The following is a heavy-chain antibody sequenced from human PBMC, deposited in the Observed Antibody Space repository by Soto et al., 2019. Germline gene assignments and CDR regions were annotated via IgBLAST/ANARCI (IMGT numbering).Heavy chain of an antibody. CDR1: GGSISSYY. J-gene: IGHJ1*01. Sequence: QVQLQESGPGLVKPSETLSLTCTVSGGSISSYYWSWIRQPPGKGLEWIGYIYYSGSTNYNPSLKSRVTISVDTSKNQFALKLSSVTAADTAVYYGVRSPGVVRYFLHWGQGTLVTVSS. D-gene: IGHD7-27*01. V-gene: IGHV4-59*01. CDR2: IYYSGST. CDR3: VRSPGVVRYFLH.